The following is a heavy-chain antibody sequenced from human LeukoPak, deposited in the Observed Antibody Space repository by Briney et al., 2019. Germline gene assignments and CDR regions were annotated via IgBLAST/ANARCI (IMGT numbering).Heavy chain of an antibody. Sequence: PSETLSLTCAVYGGSFSGYYWSWIRQPPGKGLEWIGEINHSGSTNYNPSLKSRVTISVDTSKNQFSLKLSSVTAADTAVYYCARHDYRYLLGTRLPNNWFDPWGQGTLVTVSS. J-gene: IGHJ5*02. CDR1: GGSFSGYY. CDR3: ARHDYRYLLGTRLPNNWFDP. V-gene: IGHV4-34*01. CDR2: INHSGST. D-gene: IGHD3-16*02.